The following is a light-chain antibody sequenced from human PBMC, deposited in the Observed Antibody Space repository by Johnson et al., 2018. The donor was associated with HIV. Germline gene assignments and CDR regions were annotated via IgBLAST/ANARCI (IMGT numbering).Light chain of an antibody. CDR3: GTWDSSLSSNV. J-gene: IGLJ1*01. CDR2: ENN. V-gene: IGLV1-51*02. Sequence: QSVLTQSPSVSAAPGQKVTISCSGSSSNIGNNYVSWYRQLPGTAPKLLIYENNKRPSGIPDRFSGSKSGTSATLGITGLQTGDEADYYCGTWDSSLSSNVFGTGTKVTVL. CDR1: SSNIGNNY.